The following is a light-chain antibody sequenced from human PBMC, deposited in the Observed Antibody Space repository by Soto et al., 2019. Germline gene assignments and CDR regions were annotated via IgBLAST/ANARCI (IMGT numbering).Light chain of an antibody. Sequence: QSVLTQPPSASGAPGQRVTISCSGSSSNIGSNTVSWYQQLPGMAPKLLIYNHNQRPSDVPDRFSASKAGTSASLAITGLQSEDEADFCCVTWDDSLNGVVFGGGTKLTVL. CDR3: VTWDDSLNGVV. J-gene: IGLJ2*01. V-gene: IGLV1-44*01. CDR1: SSNIGSNT. CDR2: NHN.